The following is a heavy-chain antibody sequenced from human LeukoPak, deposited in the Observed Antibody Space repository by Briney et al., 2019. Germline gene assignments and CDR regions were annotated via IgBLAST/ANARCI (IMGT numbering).Heavy chain of an antibody. V-gene: IGHV3-21*01. J-gene: IGHJ4*02. D-gene: IGHD3-3*01. CDR2: ISSSSSYI. Sequence: GGYLRLSSAASEFTFSSYSMNWLRQAQGKGLEWVSSISSSSSYIYYADSVKGRFTISRDNAKNSLYLQMNSLRAEDTAVYYCARAHYDFNFDDWGQGTLVTVSS. CDR3: ARAHYDFNFDD. CDR1: EFTFSSYS.